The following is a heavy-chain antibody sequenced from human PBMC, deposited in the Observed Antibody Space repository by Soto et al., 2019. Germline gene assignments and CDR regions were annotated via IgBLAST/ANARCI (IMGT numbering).Heavy chain of an antibody. V-gene: IGHV1-69*01. Sequence: VQLVESGGGLVKPGGSLRLSCAASGFTFSSYAISWVRQAPGQGLEWMGGIIPIFGTANYAQKFQGRVTITADESTSTAYMELSSLRSEDTAVYYCATRSFYGGNVIWDYWGQGTLVTVSS. J-gene: IGHJ4*02. CDR3: ATRSFYGGNVIWDY. CDR1: GFTFSSYA. D-gene: IGHD2-15*01. CDR2: IIPIFGTA.